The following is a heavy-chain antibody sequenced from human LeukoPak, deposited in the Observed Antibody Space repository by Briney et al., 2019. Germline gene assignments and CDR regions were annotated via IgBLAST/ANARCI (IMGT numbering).Heavy chain of an antibody. CDR2: IYTSGSA. J-gene: IGHJ4*02. CDR1: GGSISSGSYY. D-gene: IGHD3-22*01. CDR3: ARGHYDSSGYYYFH. V-gene: IGHV4-61*02. Sequence: SETLSLTCSVSGGSISSGSYYWSWIRQPAGKGLEWIGRIYTSGSANYNPSLKSRVTISVDTSKNQFSLKLSSVTAADTAVYYCARGHYDSSGYYYFHWGQGTLVTVSS.